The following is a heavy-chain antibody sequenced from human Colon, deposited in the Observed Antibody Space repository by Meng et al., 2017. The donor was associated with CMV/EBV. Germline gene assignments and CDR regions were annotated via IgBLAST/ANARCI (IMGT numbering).Heavy chain of an antibody. Sequence: SETLSLTCTVSGGSITSSTYYWGWIRQPPGKGLEWIGSIYYRGNTYYNPSLKSRVTLSLDTSKSQLSLKLRSVTAADTAVYYCARVLIVGDYADAFDIWGQGTKVTVSS. CDR3: ARVLIVGDYADAFDI. CDR2: IYYRGNT. CDR1: GGSITSSTYY. D-gene: IGHD1-26*01. V-gene: IGHV4-39*07. J-gene: IGHJ3*02.